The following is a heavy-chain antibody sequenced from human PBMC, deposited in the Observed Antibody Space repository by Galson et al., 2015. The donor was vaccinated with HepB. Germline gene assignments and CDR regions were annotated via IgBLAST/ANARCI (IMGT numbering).Heavy chain of an antibody. CDR3: AREVDWNSFDY. V-gene: IGHV3-30-3*01. D-gene: IGHD1-7*01. CDR2: ISYDGTNK. Sequence: SLRLSCAASGFTFSNYVMHWVRQAPGKGLEWVAFISYDGTNKTYAYSVKGRFTISRDNSKSTLHLETSSLKTEDMAGYYCAREVDWNSFDYWGQGALVTVSS. J-gene: IGHJ4*02. CDR1: GFTFSNYV.